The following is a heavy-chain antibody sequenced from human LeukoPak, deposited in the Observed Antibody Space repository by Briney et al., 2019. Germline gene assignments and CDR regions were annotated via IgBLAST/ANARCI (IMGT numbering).Heavy chain of an antibody. J-gene: IGHJ4*02. Sequence: SETLSLTCTVSGGSISSGDYCWSWIRQPPGKGLEWIGYIYYSGSTYYNPSLKSRVTISVDTSKNQFSLKLSSVTAADTAVYYCARWGEYSSFDYWGQGTLVTVSS. V-gene: IGHV4-30-4*01. CDR2: IYYSGST. CDR1: GGSISSGDYC. CDR3: ARWGEYSSFDY. D-gene: IGHD6-6*01.